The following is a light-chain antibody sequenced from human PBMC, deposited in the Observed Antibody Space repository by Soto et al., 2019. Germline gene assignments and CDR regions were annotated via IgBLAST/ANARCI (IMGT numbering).Light chain of an antibody. V-gene: IGKV3-20*01. CDR3: QYYGSSPLT. CDR2: AAS. J-gene: IGKJ4*01. Sequence: EIVLTQSPGTLSLSPGERATLSCRASQSFSSNSLGWYQQNPGQAPRLLIYAASIRATGIPDRFSGSGSGTDFTLTISRLEPEDFAIYYCQYYGSSPLTFGGGTRWIS. CDR1: QSFSSNS.